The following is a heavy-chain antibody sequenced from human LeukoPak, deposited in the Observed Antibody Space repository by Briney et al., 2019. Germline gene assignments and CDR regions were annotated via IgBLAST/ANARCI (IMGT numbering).Heavy chain of an antibody. V-gene: IGHV3-7*01. Sequence: PGGSLRLSRAASGLTFNNYWMNWVRQAPGKGLEWVANIKQDGSEKKYVDSVKGRFTISRDNAKKSLYLQMNSLRAEDTAVYYCARGKYDSSGYPLLGFDYWGQGTLVTVSS. CDR2: IKQDGSEK. CDR3: ARGKYDSSGYPLLGFDY. D-gene: IGHD3-22*01. CDR1: GLTFNNYW. J-gene: IGHJ4*02.